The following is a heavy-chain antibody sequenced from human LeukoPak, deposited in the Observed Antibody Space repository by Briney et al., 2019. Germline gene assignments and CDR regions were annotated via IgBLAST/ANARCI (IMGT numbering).Heavy chain of an antibody. Sequence: SETLSLTCTVSGYSISSDYYWGWIRQPPGKGLEWIGSIHHSGSTNYNPSLKSRVTISVDTSKNQFSLKLSSVTAADTAVYYCARSKDSYGYGVDYWGQGTLVTVSS. J-gene: IGHJ4*02. CDR2: IHHSGST. V-gene: IGHV4-38-2*02. D-gene: IGHD5-18*01. CDR1: GYSISSDYY. CDR3: ARSKDSYGYGVDY.